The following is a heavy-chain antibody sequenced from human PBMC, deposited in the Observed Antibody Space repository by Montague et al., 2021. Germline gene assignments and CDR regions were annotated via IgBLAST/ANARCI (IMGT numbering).Heavy chain of an antibody. Sequence: SETLSLTCTVSGASITSNIYYWGWIRQSPGKGLEWTGSIYYSGNSFYQPSLKSRITMAVDTSKNQFSLKLSSVTAADTAIYYCARVFSSWYVGWFDPWGQGTLATVSS. CDR2: IYYSGNS. CDR1: GASITSNIYY. D-gene: IGHD6-13*01. CDR3: ARVFSSWYVGWFDP. J-gene: IGHJ5*02. V-gene: IGHV4-39*07.